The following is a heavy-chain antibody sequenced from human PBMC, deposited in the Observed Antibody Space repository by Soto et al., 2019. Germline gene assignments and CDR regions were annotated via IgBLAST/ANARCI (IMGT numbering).Heavy chain of an antibody. CDR2: ISGSGGST. V-gene: IGHV3-23*01. CDR3: AKDLSLYGPWYNWFDP. D-gene: IGHD4-17*01. J-gene: IGHJ5*02. Sequence: HPGGSLRLSCAASGFTFSSYSMSWVRQAPGKGLEWVSAISGSGGSTYYADSVKGRFTISRDNSKNTLYLQMNSLRAEDTAVYYCAKDLSLYGPWYNWFDPWGQGTLVTVSS. CDR1: GFTFSSYS.